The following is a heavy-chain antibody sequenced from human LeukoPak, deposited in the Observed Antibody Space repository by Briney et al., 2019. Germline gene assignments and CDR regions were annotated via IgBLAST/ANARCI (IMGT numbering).Heavy chain of an antibody. CDR1: GGSISSSSYY. CDR3: ARDRAEDPPALDY. D-gene: IGHD2-15*01. Sequence: PSETLSLTCTVSGGSISSSSYYWGWIRQPPGKGLEWIGSIYYSGSTYYNPSLKSRVTISVDTSKNQFSLKLSSVTAADTAVYYRARDRAEDPPALDYWGQGTLVTVSS. CDR2: IYYSGST. V-gene: IGHV4-39*07. J-gene: IGHJ4*02.